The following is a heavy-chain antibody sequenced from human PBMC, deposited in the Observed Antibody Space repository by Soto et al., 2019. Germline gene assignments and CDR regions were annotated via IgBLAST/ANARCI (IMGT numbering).Heavy chain of an antibody. J-gene: IGHJ5*02. CDR1: GYTFTSYA. CDR3: AREVPVVMSNCFDP. Sequence: ASVKVSCKASGYTFTSYARRWVRQAPGQRLEWMGWINAGNGNTKYSQSFQGRVTITRDTSANTAYMELSSLRSEDTAVYYCAREVPVVMSNCFDPWGQGTLVTVSS. CDR2: INAGNGNT. D-gene: IGHD2-2*01. V-gene: IGHV1-3*01.